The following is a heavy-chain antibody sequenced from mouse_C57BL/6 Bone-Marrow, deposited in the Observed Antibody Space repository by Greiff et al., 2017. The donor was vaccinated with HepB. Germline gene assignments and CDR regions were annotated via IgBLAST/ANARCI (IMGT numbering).Heavy chain of an antibody. D-gene: IGHD2-3*01. CDR2: IHPNSGST. CDR1: GYTFTSYW. J-gene: IGHJ4*01. Sequence: VQLQQPGAELVKPGASVKLSCKASGYTFTSYWMHWVKQRPGQGLEWIGMIHPNSGSTNYNEKFKSKATLTVDKSSSTAYMQLSSLTSEDSAVYYCARRDDGLRAMDYWGQGTSVTVSS. CDR3: ARRDDGLRAMDY. V-gene: IGHV1-64*01.